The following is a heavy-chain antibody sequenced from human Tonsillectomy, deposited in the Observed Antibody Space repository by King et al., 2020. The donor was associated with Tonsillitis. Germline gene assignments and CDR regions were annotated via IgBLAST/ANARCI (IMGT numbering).Heavy chain of an antibody. D-gene: IGHD2-2*02. J-gene: IGHJ4*02. Sequence: VQLVESGGGVVQPGRSLRLSCAASGFTFSSYALHWVRQAPGKGLEWVAVVSYDDSNKYYADSVKGRFTISRDNSKNTLYLQMNSLRAEDTAVYYCARVGLYTTLMRFYFDSWGQGTLVTVSS. V-gene: IGHV3-30-3*01. CDR2: VSYDDSNK. CDR1: GFTFSSYA. CDR3: ARVGLYTTLMRFYFDS.